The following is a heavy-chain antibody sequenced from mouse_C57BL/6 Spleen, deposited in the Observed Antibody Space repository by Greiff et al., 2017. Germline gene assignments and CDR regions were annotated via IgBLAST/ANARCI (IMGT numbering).Heavy chain of an antibody. CDR1: GYTFTSYW. D-gene: IGHD2-3*01. V-gene: IGHV1-53*01. Sequence: QVQLQQPGTELVKPGASVKLSCKASGYTFTSYWMHWVKQRPGQGLEWIGNINPSNGGTNYNEKFKSKATLTVDKSSSTACMQLSSLTSEDSAVDYCARDGYYVSYAMDYWGQGTSVTVSS. J-gene: IGHJ4*01. CDR3: ARDGYYVSYAMDY. CDR2: INPSNGGT.